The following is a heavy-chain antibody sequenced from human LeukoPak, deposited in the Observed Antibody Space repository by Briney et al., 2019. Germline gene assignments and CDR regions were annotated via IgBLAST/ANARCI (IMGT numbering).Heavy chain of an antibody. CDR1: GFTFSSYS. D-gene: IGHD2-15*01. Sequence: PGGSLRLPCAASGFTFSSYSMNWVRQTPGKGLEYVSVISSNGGSTYYANSVKGRFTISRDNSKNTLYLQMGSLRAEDMAVYYCARGLVLGAFDIWGQGRMVTVSS. V-gene: IGHV3-64*01. CDR2: ISSNGGST. J-gene: IGHJ3*02. CDR3: ARGLVLGAFDI.